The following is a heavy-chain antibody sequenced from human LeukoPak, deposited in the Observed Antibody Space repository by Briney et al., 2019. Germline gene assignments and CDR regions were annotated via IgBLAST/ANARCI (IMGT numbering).Heavy chain of an antibody. CDR1: GFTFSSHG. Sequence: TGGSLRLSCAASGFTFSSHGMSWVRQAPGRGPEWVSSIGRTGGDTYYTDSVKGRYSVSRDNSKTTLYLQMNSLRVEDSAVYYCAKIGVIGRWYFDYWGQGTLVTVSS. CDR2: IGRTGGDT. V-gene: IGHV3-23*01. D-gene: IGHD3-16*02. CDR3: AKIGVIGRWYFDY. J-gene: IGHJ4*02.